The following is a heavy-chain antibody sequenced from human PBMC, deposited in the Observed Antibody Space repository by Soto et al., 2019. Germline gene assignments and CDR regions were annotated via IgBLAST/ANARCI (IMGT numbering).Heavy chain of an antibody. V-gene: IGHV4-61*08. CDR3: ARSWSQGDNYSYTY. J-gene: IGHJ4*02. CDR1: GGSVSSGDYY. CDR2: IGYSGYT. Sequence: QVQLQESGPGLVKPSETLSLTCTVSGGSVSSGDYYWSWIRQPPGKGLEWIGYIGYSGYTNYYPSLKSRVTISVDTSKNQFSLKLSSVTAADTAVYYCARSWSQGDNYSYTYWGQGTLVTVSS. D-gene: IGHD5-18*01.